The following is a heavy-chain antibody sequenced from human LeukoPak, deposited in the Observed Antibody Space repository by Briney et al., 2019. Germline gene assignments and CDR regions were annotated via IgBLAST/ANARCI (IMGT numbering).Heavy chain of an antibody. J-gene: IGHJ4*02. V-gene: IGHV3-30*04. CDR2: ISYDGSNK. CDR1: GFTFSSHA. Sequence: GGSLRLSCAASGFTFSSHAMHWVRQAPGKGLEWVAVISYDGSNKYYADSVKGRFTISRDNSKNTLYLQMNSLRAEDTAVYYCARDLSSWYYFDYWGQGTLVTVSS. D-gene: IGHD6-13*01. CDR3: ARDLSSWYYFDY.